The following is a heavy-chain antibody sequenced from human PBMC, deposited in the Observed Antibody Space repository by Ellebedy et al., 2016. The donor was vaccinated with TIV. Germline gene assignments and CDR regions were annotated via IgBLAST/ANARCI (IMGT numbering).Heavy chain of an antibody. CDR1: GGSISSSSYY. Sequence: GSLRLXCTVSGGSISSSSYYWGWIRQPPGKGLEWIGSIYYSGSTYYNPSLKSRVTISVDTSKNQFSLKLSSVTAADTAVYYCASSYDYVWGSYRYYWGQGTLVTVSS. J-gene: IGHJ4*02. CDR2: IYYSGST. CDR3: ASSYDYVWGSYRYY. V-gene: IGHV4-39*01. D-gene: IGHD3-16*02.